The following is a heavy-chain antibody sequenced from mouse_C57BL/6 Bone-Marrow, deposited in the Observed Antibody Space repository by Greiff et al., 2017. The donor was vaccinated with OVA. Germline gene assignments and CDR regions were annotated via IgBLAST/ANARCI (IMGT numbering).Heavy chain of an antibody. D-gene: IGHD3-1*01. V-gene: IGHV5-9*01. CDR2: ISGGGGNT. CDR3: ARQDRISSGYFDY. CDR1: GFTFSSYT. Sequence: EVKLMESGGGLVKPGGSLKLSCAASGFTFSSYTMSWVRQTPEKRLEWVATISGGGGNTYYPDSVKGRFTISRDNAKNTLYLHMSSLRSEDTALYSCARQDRISSGYFDYWGQGTTLTVSS. J-gene: IGHJ2*01.